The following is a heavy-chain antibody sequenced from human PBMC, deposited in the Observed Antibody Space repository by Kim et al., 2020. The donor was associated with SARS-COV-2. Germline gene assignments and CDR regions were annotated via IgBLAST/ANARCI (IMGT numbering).Heavy chain of an antibody. J-gene: IGHJ4*02. V-gene: IGHV3-21*01. CDR1: GFTFSSYS. D-gene: IGHD3-22*01. CDR2: ISSSSSYI. Sequence: GGSLRLSCAASGFTFSSYSMNWVRQAPGKGLEWVSSISSSSSYIYYADSVKGRFTISRDNAKNSLYLQMNSLRAEDTAVYYCARAPGWDSSEPGDYWGQGTLVTVSS. CDR3: ARAPGWDSSEPGDY.